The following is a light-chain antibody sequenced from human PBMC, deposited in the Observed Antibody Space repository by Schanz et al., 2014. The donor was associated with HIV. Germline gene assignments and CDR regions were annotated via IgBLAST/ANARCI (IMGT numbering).Light chain of an antibody. V-gene: IGKV3-20*01. J-gene: IGKJ2*01. CDR3: QQYGSSPPYT. Sequence: EIVLTQSPGTLSLSPGERATLSCRASQSVSSRFLAWYQQIPGQAPRLLIYGASSRATGIPDRFSGSGSGTDFTLTISRLEPEDFAVYYCQQYGSSPPYTFGQGTKLEIK. CDR1: QSVSSRF. CDR2: GAS.